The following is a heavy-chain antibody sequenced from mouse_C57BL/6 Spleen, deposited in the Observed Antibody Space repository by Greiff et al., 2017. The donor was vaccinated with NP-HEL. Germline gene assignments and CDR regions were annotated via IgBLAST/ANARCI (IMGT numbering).Heavy chain of an antibody. Sequence: QVQLQQPGAELVKPGASVKLSCKASGYTFTSYWMQWVKQRPGQGLEWIGEIDPSDSYTNYNQKFKGKATLTVDTSSSTAYMQLSSLTSEDSAVYYCARSDSGYDYWGQGTTLTVSS. CDR3: ARSDSGYDY. CDR2: IDPSDSYT. J-gene: IGHJ2*01. CDR1: GYTFTSYW. D-gene: IGHD3-2*02. V-gene: IGHV1-50*01.